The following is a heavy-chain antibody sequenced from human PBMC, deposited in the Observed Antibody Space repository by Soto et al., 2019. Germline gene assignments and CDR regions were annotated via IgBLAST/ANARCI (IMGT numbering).Heavy chain of an antibody. V-gene: IGHV4-31*01. Sequence: SETLSLTCTVSGGSISSGGYYWSWIRQHPGKGLEWIGYIYYSGSTYYNPSLKSQVTISVDTSKNQFSLKLSSVTAADKAVYYCARYGRSSGSWFDPWGQGTLVTVSS. D-gene: IGHD6-19*01. J-gene: IGHJ5*02. CDR1: GGSISSGGYY. CDR2: IYYSGST. CDR3: ARYGRSSGSWFDP.